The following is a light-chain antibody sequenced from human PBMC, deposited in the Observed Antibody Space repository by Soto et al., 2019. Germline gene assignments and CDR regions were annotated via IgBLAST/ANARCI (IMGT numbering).Light chain of an antibody. Sequence: DIQMTQSPSFLSASVGDRVTISCRASQAINTYLNWYQQKPGKAPKLLIYGTSDLQNGVPSRFSGGGSGTDFTLTSSSLQPEDFATYYCQQSYSTLLITFGQGTRLEV. J-gene: IGKJ5*01. CDR1: QAINTY. CDR3: QQSYSTLLIT. V-gene: IGKV1-39*01. CDR2: GTS.